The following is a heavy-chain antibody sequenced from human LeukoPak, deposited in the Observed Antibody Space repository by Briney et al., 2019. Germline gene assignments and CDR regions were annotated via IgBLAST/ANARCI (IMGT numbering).Heavy chain of an antibody. CDR3: ATESSGWYYY. CDR2: INPNSGGT. V-gene: IGHV1-2*02. D-gene: IGHD6-19*01. J-gene: IGHJ4*02. Sequence: ASVKVSCKASGYTFTGYYMHWVRQAPGQGGEGRGWINPNSGGTNYAQKFQGRVTMTRDTSITTAYMELSRLTSDATAVCYCATESSGWYYYWGQGTLVTVSS. CDR1: GYTFTGYY.